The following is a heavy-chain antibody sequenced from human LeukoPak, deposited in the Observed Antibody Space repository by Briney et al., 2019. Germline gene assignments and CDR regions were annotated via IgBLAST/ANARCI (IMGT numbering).Heavy chain of an antibody. V-gene: IGHV4-59*02. Sequence: KPSETLSLTCVVSGASVSSSHWXXXRQFPGKGLEWIXCXSYTGKTDYNPSLTSRVTISXXTSKNQVSLKLKSVTAADTAIYYCSEGYFEPFDHWGQGALVTVSS. CDR1: GASVSSSH. CDR3: SEGYFEPFDH. D-gene: IGHD2/OR15-2a*01. J-gene: IGHJ4*02. CDR2: XSYTGKT.